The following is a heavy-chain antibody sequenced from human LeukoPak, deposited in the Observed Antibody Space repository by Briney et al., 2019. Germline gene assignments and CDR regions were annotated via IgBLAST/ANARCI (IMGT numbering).Heavy chain of an antibody. CDR3: ARYYGSGSSFDY. Sequence: GASVKVSCKASGYTFTGYYMHWVRQAPGQGLEWMGWINPNSGGTNYAQKFQGRVTMTRDTSFSTAYMELSRLRSDDTAVYYCARYYGSGSSFDYWGQGTLVTVSS. J-gene: IGHJ4*02. CDR1: GYTFTGYY. V-gene: IGHV1-2*02. D-gene: IGHD3-10*01. CDR2: INPNSGGT.